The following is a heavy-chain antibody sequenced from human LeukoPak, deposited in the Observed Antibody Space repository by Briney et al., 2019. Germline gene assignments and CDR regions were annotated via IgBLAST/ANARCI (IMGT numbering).Heavy chain of an antibody. J-gene: IGHJ4*02. CDR1: GGSISSSSYY. D-gene: IGHD3-10*01. V-gene: IGHV4-39*01. CDR3: ARRFATAPTYYYGSGRKENYFDY. Sequence: SETLSLTCTVSGGSISSSSYYWGWIRQPPGKGLEWIGSIYYSGSTYYNPSLKSRVTISVDTSKNQFSLKLSSVTAADTAVYYCARRFATAPTYYYGSGRKENYFDYWGQGTLVTVSS. CDR2: IYYSGST.